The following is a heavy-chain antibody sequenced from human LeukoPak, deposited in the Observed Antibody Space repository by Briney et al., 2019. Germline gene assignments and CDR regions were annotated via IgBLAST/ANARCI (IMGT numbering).Heavy chain of an antibody. J-gene: IGHJ6*02. D-gene: IGHD5-18*01. Sequence: SEALSLTCTVSGGSISSSSYYWGWIRQPPGKGGEWVGSIYYSGSTYYNPALKSRVTISVDTSKNQFSLKLSSVTAADTAVYYCARVSTDTAMVLPYYYYGMDVWGQGTTVTVSS. V-gene: IGHV4-39*07. CDR3: ARVSTDTAMVLPYYYYGMDV. CDR1: GGSISSSSYY. CDR2: IYYSGST.